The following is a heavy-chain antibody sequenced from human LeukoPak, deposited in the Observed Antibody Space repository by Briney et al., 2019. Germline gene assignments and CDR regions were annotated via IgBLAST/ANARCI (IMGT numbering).Heavy chain of an antibody. J-gene: IGHJ3*02. CDR1: GGSISSYY. CDR2: IYTSGST. Sequence: SETLSLTCTVSGGSISSYYWSWIRQPAGEGLEWIGHIYTSGSTKYSPSLKSRVTMSVDTSKNQFSLKLSSVTAADTAAYYCARVADYYDSSGYSPGAFDIWGQGTMVTLSS. V-gene: IGHV4-4*07. CDR3: ARVADYYDSSGYSPGAFDI. D-gene: IGHD3-22*01.